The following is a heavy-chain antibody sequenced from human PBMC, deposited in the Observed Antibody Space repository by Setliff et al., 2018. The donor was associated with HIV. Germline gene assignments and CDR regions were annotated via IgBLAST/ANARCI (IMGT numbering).Heavy chain of an antibody. CDR2: IFSNDEK. V-gene: IGHV2-26*01. J-gene: IGHJ6*03. D-gene: IGHD3-3*01. Sequence: SGPTLVNPTETLTLTCTVSGFSLSNARMGVSWIRQPPGKALEWLAHIFSNDEKSYSTSLKSRLTISKDTSKSQVVLTMTNMDPVDTATYYCARGTFFGVVIGNYYMDVWGKGTTVTVSS. CDR1: GFSLSNARMG. CDR3: ARGTFFGVVIGNYYMDV.